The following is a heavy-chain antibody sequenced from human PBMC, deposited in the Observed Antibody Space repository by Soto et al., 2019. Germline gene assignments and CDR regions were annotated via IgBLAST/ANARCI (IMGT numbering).Heavy chain of an antibody. D-gene: IGHD6-13*01. Sequence: EVQLVESGGGLVKPGGSLRLSCAASGFTFSSYSMNWVRQAPGKGLEWVSSISSSSSYIYYADSVKGRFTISRDNAKNSLYLQMNSLRAEDTAVYYCARGNRSSWPYRYYYYYYYMDVWGKGTTVTVSS. J-gene: IGHJ6*03. V-gene: IGHV3-21*01. CDR1: GFTFSSYS. CDR3: ARGNRSSWPYRYYYYYYYMDV. CDR2: ISSSSSYI.